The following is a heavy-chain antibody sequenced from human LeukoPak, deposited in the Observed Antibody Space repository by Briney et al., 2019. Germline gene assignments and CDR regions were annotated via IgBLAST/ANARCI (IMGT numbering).Heavy chain of an antibody. CDR3: ARDTYYYDSSGYWAGY. CDR2: IYTSGST. J-gene: IGHJ4*02. D-gene: IGHD3-22*01. CDR1: GGSISSYY. Sequence: PSETLSLTCTVSGGSISSYYWSWIRQPAGKGLEWIGRIYTSGSTNYNPSLKSRVTMSVDTSKNQFSLKLSSVTAADTAVYYCARDTYYYDSSGYWAGYWGQGTLVTVSS. V-gene: IGHV4-4*07.